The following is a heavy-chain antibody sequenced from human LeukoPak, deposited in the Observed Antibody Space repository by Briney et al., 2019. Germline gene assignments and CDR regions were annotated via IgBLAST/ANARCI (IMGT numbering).Heavy chain of an antibody. V-gene: IGHV4-4*07. Sequence: SETLSLTCTVSGGSISSYYWSWIRQPPGKGLEWIGRIFTSGSTNYNPSLKSRVTMSVDTSKNQISLKVNSLTAADTAVYSCARESYSSSYLFDFWGQGTLVTVSS. CDR3: ARESYSSSYLFDF. CDR1: GGSISSYY. J-gene: IGHJ4*02. CDR2: IFTSGST. D-gene: IGHD6-6*01.